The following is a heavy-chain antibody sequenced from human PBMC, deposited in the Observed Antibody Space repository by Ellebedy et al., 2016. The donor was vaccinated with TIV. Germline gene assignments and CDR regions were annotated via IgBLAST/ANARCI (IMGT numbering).Heavy chain of an antibody. Sequence: LSLTCAASGFTFSNHAMSWVRQAPGKGLEWVSFISGSGVSTYYADSVRGRVTISRDNSKNTLYLQMNSLRADDTAVYYCAKLDSSGYYYGRIDYWGQGTLVTVSS. D-gene: IGHD3-22*01. CDR2: ISGSGVST. CDR3: AKLDSSGYYYGRIDY. J-gene: IGHJ4*02. CDR1: GFTFSNHA. V-gene: IGHV3-23*01.